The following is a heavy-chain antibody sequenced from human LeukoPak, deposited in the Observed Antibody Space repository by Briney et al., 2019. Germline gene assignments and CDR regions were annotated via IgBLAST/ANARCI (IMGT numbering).Heavy chain of an antibody. J-gene: IGHJ4*02. CDR2: ISGSSSYI. D-gene: IGHD4-23*01. CDR1: GFTFGSYG. V-gene: IGHV3-21*01. CDR3: ARGRPHGNDY. Sequence: GGSLRLSCGASGFTFGSYGMNWVRQAPGKGLEWVSSISGSSSYIYYADSVKGRFTISRDNARNTLYLQMNSLRVEDTAVYYCARGRPHGNDYWGQGTLATVSS.